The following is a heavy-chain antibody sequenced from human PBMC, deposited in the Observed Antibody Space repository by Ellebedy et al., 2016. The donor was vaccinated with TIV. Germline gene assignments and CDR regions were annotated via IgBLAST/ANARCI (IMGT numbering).Heavy chain of an antibody. V-gene: IGHV3-23*01. CDR2: ITGSGSRT. CDR3: AKHSVVGPSSCFDY. Sequence: PGGSLRLSCAASGFTFSSYAMSWVRQAPGKGLEWVSTITGSGSRTDYADSVKGRFTFSRDNSKNTLYLQMNSLRAEDTAVYYCAKHSVVGPSSCFDYWGQGTLVTVSS. D-gene: IGHD6-19*01. CDR1: GFTFSSYA. J-gene: IGHJ4*02.